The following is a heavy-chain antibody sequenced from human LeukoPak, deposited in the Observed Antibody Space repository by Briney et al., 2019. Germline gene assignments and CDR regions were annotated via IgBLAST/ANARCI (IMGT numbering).Heavy chain of an antibody. Sequence: SETLSLTCTVSGGSISSYYWSWIRQPPGKGLKWIGYIYYSGSTNYNPSLKSRVTISVDTSKNQFSLKLSSVTAADTAVYYCARAVHYGSGSSYWFDPWGQGTLVTVSS. CDR3: ARAVHYGSGSSYWFDP. D-gene: IGHD3-10*01. J-gene: IGHJ5*02. V-gene: IGHV4-59*01. CDR2: IYYSGST. CDR1: GGSISSYY.